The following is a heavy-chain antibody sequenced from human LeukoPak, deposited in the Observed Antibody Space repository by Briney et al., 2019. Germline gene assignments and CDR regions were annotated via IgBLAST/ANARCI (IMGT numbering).Heavy chain of an antibody. V-gene: IGHV4-4*07. CDR2: IYTSGST. Sequence: PSETLSLTCTVSGVSVSSYYWTWIRQPAGKGLEWIGRIYTSGSTNYNPSLKSRVTMSVDTSKNQFPLKLNSVTAADTAVYYCARDNGGDYWYSDVWGRGTLITVPS. CDR3: ARDNGGDYWYSDV. D-gene: IGHD2-21*01. CDR1: GVSVSSYY. J-gene: IGHJ2*01.